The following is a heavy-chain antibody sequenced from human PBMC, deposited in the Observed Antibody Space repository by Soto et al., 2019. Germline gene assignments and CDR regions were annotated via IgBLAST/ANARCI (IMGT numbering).Heavy chain of an antibody. Sequence: QVQLQESGPGLVKPSQTLSLTCTVSGGSISSGGYYWSWIHQHPGKGLEWIGYIYYSGSTYYNPSLKSRVTISVDTSKNQFSLKLSSVTAADTAVYYCARDARNYYDSSGYYRSLDYWGQGTLVTVSS. CDR2: IYYSGST. J-gene: IGHJ4*02. D-gene: IGHD3-22*01. V-gene: IGHV4-31*03. CDR1: GGSISSGGYY. CDR3: ARDARNYYDSSGYYRSLDY.